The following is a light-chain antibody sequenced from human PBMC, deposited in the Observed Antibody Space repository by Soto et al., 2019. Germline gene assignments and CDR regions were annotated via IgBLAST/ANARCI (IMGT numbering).Light chain of an antibody. CDR3: QQANNFPWT. V-gene: IGKV1-12*01. Sequence: DIPMTQSPSSVSASVGDRVTVTCRASQDIGTWLAWYQQKPGKAPKFLIYAASSLQSGVPSRFSGSGSGTDFSLSISSLQPEDFATYYCQQANNFPWTFGQGTKVEIK. CDR2: AAS. J-gene: IGKJ1*01. CDR1: QDIGTW.